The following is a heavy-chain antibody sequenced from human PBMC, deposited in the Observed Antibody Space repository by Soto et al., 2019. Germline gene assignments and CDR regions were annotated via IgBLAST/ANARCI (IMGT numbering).Heavy chain of an antibody. Sequence: GGSLRLSCAASGFTFSSYAMSWVRRAPGKGLEWVSAIGGSGGSTYYADSVKGRFTISRDNSKNTLYLQMNSLRAEDTAVYYCAKDGRMAQTYFDYWGQGTLVTVSS. CDR2: IGGSGGST. V-gene: IGHV3-23*01. D-gene: IGHD2-8*01. CDR1: GFTFSSYA. J-gene: IGHJ4*02. CDR3: AKDGRMAQTYFDY.